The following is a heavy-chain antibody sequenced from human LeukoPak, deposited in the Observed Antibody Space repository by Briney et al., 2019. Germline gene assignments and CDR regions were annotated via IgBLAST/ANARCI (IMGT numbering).Heavy chain of an antibody. V-gene: IGHV1-46*01. J-gene: IGHJ1*01. CDR2: INPSGGST. CDR1: GYTFTSYY. D-gene: IGHD2-2*02. Sequence: ASVKVSCKASGYTFTSYYMHWVRQAPGQGLEWMGIINPSGGSTSYAQKFQGRVTMTRDTSTSTVYMELSSLRAEDTAVYYCARVRCSSTSCYKGGYFQHWGQGTLVTVSS. CDR3: ARVRCSSTSCYKGGYFQH.